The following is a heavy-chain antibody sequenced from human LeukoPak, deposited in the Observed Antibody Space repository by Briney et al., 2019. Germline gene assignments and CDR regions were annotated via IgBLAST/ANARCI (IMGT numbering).Heavy chain of an antibody. V-gene: IGHV3-74*01. J-gene: IGHJ4*02. CDR3: ARRAGGYSHPYDY. Sequence: GGSLRLSCAASGFTFSSYWMHWVRQAPGKGLVWVSRINSDGSSTSYADSVKGRFTISRDNAKNTLYLQMNSLRAEDTAVYYCARRAGGYSHPYDYWGQGILVTVSS. CDR2: INSDGSST. CDR1: GFTFSSYW. D-gene: IGHD4-23*01.